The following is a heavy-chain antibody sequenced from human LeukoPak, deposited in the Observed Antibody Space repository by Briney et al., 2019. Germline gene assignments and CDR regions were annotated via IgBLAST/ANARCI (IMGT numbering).Heavy chain of an antibody. Sequence: SGPTLANPTQTLTLTCTVSGLSLPTSGVGVGWIRQPPGKALEWLSLIYWDDDSRYSASLKSRLTITKDTSKNQVALTMTNLDPVDTATYYCALELYHGNDYSGGPLWGQGTLVTVSS. CDR2: IYWDDDS. CDR1: GLSLPTSGVG. D-gene: IGHD3-22*01. V-gene: IGHV2-5*02. J-gene: IGHJ4*02. CDR3: ALELYHGNDYSGGPL.